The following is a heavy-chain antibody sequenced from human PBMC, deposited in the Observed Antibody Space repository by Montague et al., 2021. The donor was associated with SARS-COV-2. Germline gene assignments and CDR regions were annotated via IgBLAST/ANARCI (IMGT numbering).Heavy chain of an antibody. J-gene: IGHJ4*02. Sequence: SETLSLTCTVAGGPISSYYWSWIRQPPGKGLEWIGYIYYSGSTNYNPSLKSRVTISVDTSKNQFSLKLSSVTAADTAVYYCARGFDYWGQGTLVTVSS. CDR1: GGPISSYY. CDR3: ARGFDY. CDR2: IYYSGST. V-gene: IGHV4-59*08.